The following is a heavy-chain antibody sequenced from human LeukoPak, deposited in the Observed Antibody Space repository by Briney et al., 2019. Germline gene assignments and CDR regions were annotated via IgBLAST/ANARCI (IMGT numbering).Heavy chain of an antibody. V-gene: IGHV1-18*01. Sequence: ASVKVSCKASGYTFTSYGISWVRQAPGQGLEWMGWISAYNGNTNYAQKLQGRVTMTTDTSTSTAYMELRSLRSDDTAVYYCARGELELPQPKYYYYYYYMDVWGKGTTVTVSS. CDR1: GYTFTSYG. CDR2: ISAYNGNT. J-gene: IGHJ6*03. CDR3: ARGELELPQPKYYYYYYYMDV. D-gene: IGHD1-7*01.